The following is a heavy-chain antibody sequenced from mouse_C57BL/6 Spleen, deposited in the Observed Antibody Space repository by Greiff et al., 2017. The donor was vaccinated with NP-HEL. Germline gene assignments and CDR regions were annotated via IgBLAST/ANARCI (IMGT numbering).Heavy chain of an antibody. Sequence: VQLQEPGAELVRPGTSVKVSCKASGYAFTNYLIEWVKQRPGQGLEWIGVINPGSGGTNYNEKFKGKATLTADKSSSTAYMQLSSLTSEDSAVYYCARSEAWFAYWGQGTLVTVSA. J-gene: IGHJ3*01. CDR1: GYAFTNYL. CDR2: INPGSGGT. CDR3: ARSEAWFAY. V-gene: IGHV1-54*01.